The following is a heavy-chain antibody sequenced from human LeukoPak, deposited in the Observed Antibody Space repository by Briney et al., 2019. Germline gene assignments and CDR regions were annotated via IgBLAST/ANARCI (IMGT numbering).Heavy chain of an antibody. CDR2: ISGSGGST. CDR3: AKGRVVGATRNPFGY. V-gene: IGHV3-23*01. J-gene: IGHJ4*02. Sequence: GGSLRLSCAPSGFTFSNAWMSWVRQAPGKGLEWVSAISGSGGSTYYADSVKGRFTISRDNSKNTLYLQMNSLRAEDTAVYYCAKGRVVGATRNPFGYWGQGTLVTVSS. CDR1: GFTFSNAW. D-gene: IGHD1-26*01.